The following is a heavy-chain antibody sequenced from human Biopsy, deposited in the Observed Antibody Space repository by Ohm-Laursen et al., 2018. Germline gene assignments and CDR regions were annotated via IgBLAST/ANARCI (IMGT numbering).Heavy chain of an antibody. V-gene: IGHV4-59*01. Sequence: SQTLSFTCTVSGGSICGYHWSWIRKSPGKGLEWLAYISYTGGITSNPSLNGLATMSLDTSKNQFSLRLIYVTAADTAVYYCARMPHFDYWGQGILVTVSS. D-gene: IGHD2-2*01. CDR3: ARMPHFDY. CDR1: GGSICGYH. CDR2: ISYTGGI. J-gene: IGHJ4*02.